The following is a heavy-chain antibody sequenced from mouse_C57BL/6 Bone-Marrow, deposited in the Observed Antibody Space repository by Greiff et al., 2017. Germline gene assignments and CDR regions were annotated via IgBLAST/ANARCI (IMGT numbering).Heavy chain of an antibody. D-gene: IGHD2-3*01. J-gene: IGHJ3*01. CDR3: ARSGWLPRFAY. V-gene: IGHV1-76*01. CDR2: IYPGSGNT. Sequence: QVQLQQSGAELVRPGASVKLSCKASGYTFTDYYINWVKQRPGQGLEWIARIYPGSGNTYYNEKFKGKATLTAEKSSSTAYMQLSSLTSEDSAVYFCARSGWLPRFAYWGQGTLVTGSA. CDR1: GYTFTDYY.